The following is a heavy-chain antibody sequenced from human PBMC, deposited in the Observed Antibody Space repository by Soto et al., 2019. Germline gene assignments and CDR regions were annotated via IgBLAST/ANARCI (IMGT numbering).Heavy chain of an antibody. CDR1: VGTFSSYT. Sequence: SVKVSCKASVGTFSSYTISWVRQAPGQGLEWMGRIIPILGIANYAQKFQGRVTITADKSTSTAYMELSSLRSEDTAVYYCARFCSSTSCYARASYYYYGMDVWGQGTTVTVSS. D-gene: IGHD2-2*01. J-gene: IGHJ6*02. CDR3: ARFCSSTSCYARASYYYYGMDV. V-gene: IGHV1-69*02. CDR2: IIPILGIA.